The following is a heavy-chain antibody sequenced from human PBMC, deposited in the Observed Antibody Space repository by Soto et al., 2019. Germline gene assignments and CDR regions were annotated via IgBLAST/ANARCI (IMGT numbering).Heavy chain of an antibody. J-gene: IGHJ4*02. CDR2: IHYSGST. CDR1: GGSISIGTDY. CDR3: ARRYGRAFDY. D-gene: IGHD1-1*01. V-gene: IGHV4-39*01. Sequence: SETLSLTCDVSGGSISIGTDYWGWIRQPPGKGLEWIGNIHYSGSTNYNPSLKSRLSISVDTSKNQFSLKLSSVTAADTAVYYCARRYGRAFDYWGQGTLVTVSS.